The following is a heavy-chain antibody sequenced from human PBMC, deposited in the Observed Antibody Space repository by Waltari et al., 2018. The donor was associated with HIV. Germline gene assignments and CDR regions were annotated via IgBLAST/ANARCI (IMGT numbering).Heavy chain of an antibody. CDR1: GGSISSYY. V-gene: IGHV4-4*07. J-gene: IGHJ3*02. CDR2: IYTSGST. Sequence: QVQLQESGPGLVKPSETLSLNCTASGGSISSYYWSWIRQPAGKGLEWIGRIYTSGSTNYNPSLKSRVTMSVDTSKNQFSLKLSSVTAADTAVYYCARDLYYYGSGSRSASAFDIWGQGTMVTVSS. D-gene: IGHD3-10*01. CDR3: ARDLYYYGSGSRSASAFDI.